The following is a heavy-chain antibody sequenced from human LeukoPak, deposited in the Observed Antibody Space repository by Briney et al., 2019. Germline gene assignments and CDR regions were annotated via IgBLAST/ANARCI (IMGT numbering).Heavy chain of an antibody. J-gene: IGHJ6*02. CDR1: GFXFSSYA. CDR3: VKDSYGLDV. Sequence: PGGSLRLSCSASGFXFSSYAIHWVRQAPGKGLEYVSTITSNGGYTYYTDSVQGRFTISRDNSKNTLYLQMSSLRAEDTAVYYCVKDSYGLDVWGQGTMVTVSS. CDR2: ITSNGGYT. V-gene: IGHV3-64D*06.